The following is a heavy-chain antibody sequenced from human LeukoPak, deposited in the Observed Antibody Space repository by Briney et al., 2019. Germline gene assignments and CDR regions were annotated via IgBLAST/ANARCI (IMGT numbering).Heavy chain of an antibody. V-gene: IGHV4-34*01. CDR1: GGSFSGYY. J-gene: IGHJ4*02. Sequence: SETLSLTCAVYGGSFSGYYWSWIRQPPGKGLEWIGEINQSGSTNYNPSLKSRVTISVDTSKNQFSLKLSSVTAADTAVYYCARLGSYDYVWGSYRHPGRLDYWGQGTLVTVSS. D-gene: IGHD3-16*02. CDR3: ARLGSYDYVWGSYRHPGRLDY. CDR2: INQSGST.